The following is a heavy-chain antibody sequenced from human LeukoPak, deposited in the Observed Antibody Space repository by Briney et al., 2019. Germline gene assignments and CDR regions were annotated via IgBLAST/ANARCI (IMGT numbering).Heavy chain of an antibody. V-gene: IGHV3-21*01. D-gene: IGHD1-7*01. CDR3: ARVRWNYYLGY. J-gene: IGHJ4*02. CDR2: ISSSGTYI. CDR1: TFTFSSYN. Sequence: PGGSLRLSCAASTFTFSSYNMNWVRQAPGKGLEWVSSISSSGTYIYYRDSVKGRFTISRDNAENSLYLQMNSLRAEDTAVYYCARVRWNYYLGYWGQGTLVTVSS.